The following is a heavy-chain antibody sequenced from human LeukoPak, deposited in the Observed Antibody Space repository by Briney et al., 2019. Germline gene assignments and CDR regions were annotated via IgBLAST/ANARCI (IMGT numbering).Heavy chain of an antibody. CDR1: GFTFSDYY. J-gene: IGHJ4*02. CDR2: ISSSGSTI. D-gene: IGHD5-18*01. CDR3: AREFQEYSYGAAGY. V-gene: IGHV3-11*04. Sequence: KPGGSLRLSCAASGFTFSDYYMNWVRQAPGKGLEWVSYISSSGSTIYYADSVKGRFTISGDNAKNSLYLQMNSLRAEDTAVYYCAREFQEYSYGAAGYWGQGTLVTVSS.